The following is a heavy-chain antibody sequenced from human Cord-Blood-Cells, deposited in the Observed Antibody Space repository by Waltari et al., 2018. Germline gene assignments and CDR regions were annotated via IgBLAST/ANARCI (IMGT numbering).Heavy chain of an antibody. CDR2: MNPNSGNT. V-gene: IGHV1-8*01. CDR3: ASVDFWSGYYTGGMDV. J-gene: IGHJ6*02. D-gene: IGHD3-3*01. Sequence: QVQLVQSGAEVKKPGASVKVSCKASGYTFPSYDIHWVRQATGQGVEWMGWMNPNSGNTGYAQKFRGRVTMTRNTSISTAYMELSSLRSEDTAVYYCASVDFWSGYYTGGMDVWGQGTTVTVSS. CDR1: GYTFPSYD.